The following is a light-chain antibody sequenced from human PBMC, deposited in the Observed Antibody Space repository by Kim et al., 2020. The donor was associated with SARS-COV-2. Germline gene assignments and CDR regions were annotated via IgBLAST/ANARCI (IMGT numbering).Light chain of an antibody. Sequence: ELTPPPSASGTPGQRVTLSCSGSSSNIGSNTVNWYQQLPGTAPKLLIYSNNQRPSGVPDRFSGSKSGTSASLAISGLQSEDEADYYCAAWDDSLNGVVFGGGTQLTVL. J-gene: IGLJ2*01. CDR2: SNN. V-gene: IGLV1-44*01. CDR3: AAWDDSLNGVV. CDR1: SSNIGSNT.